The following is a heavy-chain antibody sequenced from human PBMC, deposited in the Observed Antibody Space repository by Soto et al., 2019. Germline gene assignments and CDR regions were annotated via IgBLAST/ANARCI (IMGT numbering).Heavy chain of an antibody. J-gene: IGHJ5*02. V-gene: IGHV1-69*08. D-gene: IGHD4-17*01. CDR3: ARDPPGGVTTWCDP. Sequence: QVQLVQSGAEVKKPGSSVKASCKASGGTFSSYTISWVRQAPGQGLEWMGRIIPILGIANYAPKFQGRVTITADKSTSAACMELSSLRSEDTAVYYCARDPPGGVTTWCDPWGQGTLVTVSS. CDR1: GGTFSSYT. CDR2: IIPILGIA.